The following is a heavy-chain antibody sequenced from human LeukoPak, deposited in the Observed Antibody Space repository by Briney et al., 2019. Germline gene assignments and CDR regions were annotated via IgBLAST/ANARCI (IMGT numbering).Heavy chain of an antibody. CDR1: GFTFRNYG. V-gene: IGHV3-23*01. D-gene: IGHD3-22*01. Sequence: GGSLRLSCAASGFTFRNYGMSCVRQAPGKGLEWVSAISGDAADIFYADSAKGRFIISRDNSKNTLYLQMNSLRAEDTAVYYCANDGAYYDSSTDAFDIWGQGTMVTVSS. CDR3: ANDGAYYDSSTDAFDI. CDR2: ISGDAADI. J-gene: IGHJ3*02.